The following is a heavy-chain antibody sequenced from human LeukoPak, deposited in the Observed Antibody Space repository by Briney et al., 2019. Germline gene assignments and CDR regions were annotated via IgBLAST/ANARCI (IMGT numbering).Heavy chain of an antibody. CDR2: IIPIFGTA. CDR1: GGTFSSYA. D-gene: IGHD6-13*01. V-gene: IGHV1-69*13. J-gene: IGHJ3*02. Sequence: SVKVSCKASGGTFSSYAISWVRQAPGQGLEWMGGIIPIFGTANYAQKFQGRVTITADESTSTAYMELSSLRSEDTAVYCCARGIAAAGTAAFDIWGQGTMVTVSS. CDR3: ARGIAAAGTAAFDI.